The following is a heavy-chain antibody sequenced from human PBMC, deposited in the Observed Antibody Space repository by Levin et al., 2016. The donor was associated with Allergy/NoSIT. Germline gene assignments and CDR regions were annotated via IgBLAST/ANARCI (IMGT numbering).Heavy chain of an antibody. V-gene: IGHV6-1*01. CDR2: TYYRSKWYN. D-gene: IGHD5-18*01. J-gene: IGHJ4*02. Sequence: WIRQSPSRGLEWLGRTYYRSKWYNDYAASVKSRITINPDTSKNQFSLQLNSVTPEDTAVYYCARDRQLWFDYWGQGTLVTVSS. CDR3: ARDRQLWFDY.